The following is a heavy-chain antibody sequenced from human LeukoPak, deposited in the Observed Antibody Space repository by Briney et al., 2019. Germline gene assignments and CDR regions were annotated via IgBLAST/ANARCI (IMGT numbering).Heavy chain of an antibody. J-gene: IGHJ4*02. CDR3: ARDRHYYGSGSYGYYFDY. V-gene: IGHV4-59*01. D-gene: IGHD3-10*01. Sequence: SETLSLTCTVSGGSISSYYWSWIRQPPGKGLGWIGYIYYSGSTNYNPSLKSRVTISVDTSKNQFSLKLSSVTAADTAVYYCARDRHYYGSGSYGYYFDYWGQGTLVTVSS. CDR1: GGSISSYY. CDR2: IYYSGST.